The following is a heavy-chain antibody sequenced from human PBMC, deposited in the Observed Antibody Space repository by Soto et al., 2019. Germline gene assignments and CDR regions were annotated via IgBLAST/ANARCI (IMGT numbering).Heavy chain of an antibody. Sequence: GGSLRLSCAASGFTFSSYGMHLVRQAPGKGLEWVAVIWYDGSNKYYADSVKGRFTISRDNSKNTLYLQMNSLRAEDTAVYYCASQYAGYAFDIWGQGTMVTVSS. CDR2: IWYDGSNK. J-gene: IGHJ3*02. CDR1: GFTFSSYG. V-gene: IGHV3-33*01. D-gene: IGHD2-8*01. CDR3: ASQYAGYAFDI.